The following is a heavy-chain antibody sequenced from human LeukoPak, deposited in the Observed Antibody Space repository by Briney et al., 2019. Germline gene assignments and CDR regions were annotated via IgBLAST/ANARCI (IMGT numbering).Heavy chain of an antibody. CDR2: INPNSGGT. J-gene: IGHJ4*02. Sequence: GASVKVSCKASGYTFTGYYIHWVRQAPGQGLEWMGRINPNSGGTNYAQKFQGRVTMTRDTSISTAYMELSRLRSDDTAVYYRAREFYPYYFDYWGQGTLVIVSS. V-gene: IGHV1-2*06. CDR1: GYTFTGYY. CDR3: AREFYPYYFDY.